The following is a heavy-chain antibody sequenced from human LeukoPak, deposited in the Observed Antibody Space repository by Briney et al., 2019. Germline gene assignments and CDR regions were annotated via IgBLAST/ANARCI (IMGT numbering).Heavy chain of an antibody. CDR2: INPDGSTE. D-gene: IGHD2-15*01. J-gene: IGHJ3*02. CDR1: GITFRNYW. Sequence: GGSLRLSCVTSGITFRNYWMSCVRQAPGKGLEWVANINPDGSTENYVPSVKGRFTISRDNAKNLVSLQMISLRAEDTAVYYCATEPGIGYAFDIWGQGTMVTVSS. V-gene: IGHV3-7*01. CDR3: ATEPGIGYAFDI.